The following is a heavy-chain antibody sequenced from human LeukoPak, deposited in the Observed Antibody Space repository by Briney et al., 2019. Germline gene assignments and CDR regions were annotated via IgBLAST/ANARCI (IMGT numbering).Heavy chain of an antibody. D-gene: IGHD3-10*01. Sequence: GGSLRLSCVASGFTFSSYAMSWVRQAPGKGLEWVSAISGSGGSTYYADSVRGRFTISRDNSKNTLYLQMNSLRAEDTAVYYCAKHFYGSGSYYWAFDIWGQGTMVTVSS. CDR2: ISGSGGST. V-gene: IGHV3-23*01. CDR1: GFTFSSYA. CDR3: AKHFYGSGSYYWAFDI. J-gene: IGHJ3*02.